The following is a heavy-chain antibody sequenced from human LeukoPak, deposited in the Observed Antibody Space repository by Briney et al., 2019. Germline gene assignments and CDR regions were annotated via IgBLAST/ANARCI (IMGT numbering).Heavy chain of an antibody. D-gene: IGHD3-22*01. V-gene: IGHV3-53*01. CDR3: AKARKDYYDSSGYYRAFDI. Sequence: GGSLRLSCAASGFTFSSYSMNWVRQAPGMGLEWVSVIYSGGSTYYADSVKGRFTISRDNSKNTLYLQMNSLRAEDTAVYYCAKARKDYYDSSGYYRAFDIWGQGTMVTVSS. J-gene: IGHJ3*02. CDR1: GFTFSSYS. CDR2: IYSGGST.